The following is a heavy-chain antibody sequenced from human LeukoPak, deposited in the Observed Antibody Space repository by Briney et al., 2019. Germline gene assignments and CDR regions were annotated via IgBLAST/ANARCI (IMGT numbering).Heavy chain of an antibody. CDR1: GFTFSSYA. CDR3: ARAYDFWSGPPGY. CDR2: ISSGSSSI. Sequence: GGSLRLSCAASGFTFSSYAMHWVRQAPGKGLEWVSSISSGSSSIYYADSLKGRFTISRDNAKNSLYLQMNSLRVEDTAVYYCARAYDFWSGPPGYWGQGTLVTVSS. J-gene: IGHJ4*02. V-gene: IGHV3-21*01. D-gene: IGHD3-3*01.